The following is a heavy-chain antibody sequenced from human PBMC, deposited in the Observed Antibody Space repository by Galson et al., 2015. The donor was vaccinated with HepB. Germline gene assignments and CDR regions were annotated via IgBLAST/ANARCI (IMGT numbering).Heavy chain of an antibody. D-gene: IGHD2-15*01. J-gene: IGHJ4*02. Sequence: SLRLSCAASGFTFSTYTMNWVRQAPGKGLEWVSSISSSSSYIFYEDSVKGRFTISRDNAKNSLYLQMNSLRAEDAAVYYCARGKACSGGSCYTFDNWGQGTLVSVSS. CDR1: GFTFSTYT. CDR3: ARGKACSGGSCYTFDN. CDR2: ISSSSSYI. V-gene: IGHV3-21*01.